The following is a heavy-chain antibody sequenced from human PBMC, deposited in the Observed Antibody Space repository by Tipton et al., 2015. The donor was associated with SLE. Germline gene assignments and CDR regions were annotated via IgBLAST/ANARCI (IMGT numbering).Heavy chain of an antibody. CDR2: IYYTGST. Sequence: LRLSCTVSGDSITSHYWSWIRQAPGKGLEWIGNIYYTGSTNYSPSLKSRVTMSVDTSKNHFSLKLTSVTAADTAVYYCARDDRSVDSWFDPWGPGTLATVSS. V-gene: IGHV4-59*11. J-gene: IGHJ5*02. CDR1: GDSITSHY. D-gene: IGHD2-21*01. CDR3: ARDDRSVDSWFDP.